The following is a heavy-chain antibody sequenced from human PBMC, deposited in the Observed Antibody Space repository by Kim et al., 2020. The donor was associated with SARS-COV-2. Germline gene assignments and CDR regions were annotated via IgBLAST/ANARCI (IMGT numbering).Heavy chain of an antibody. CDR3: ARVDSRKYSYGYVFDY. D-gene: IGHD5-18*01. Sequence: LKRRVTISVDTSKNQFSLKLSSVTAADTAVYYCARVDSRKYSYGYVFDYWVQGTLVTVSS. V-gene: IGHV4-31*02. J-gene: IGHJ4*02.